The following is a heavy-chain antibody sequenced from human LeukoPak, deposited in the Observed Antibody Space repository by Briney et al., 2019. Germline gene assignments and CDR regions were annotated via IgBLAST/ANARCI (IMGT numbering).Heavy chain of an antibody. CDR3: ARGRFSGPDDY. D-gene: IGHD6-19*01. CDR1: EFSVRSNY. CDR2: IYSGGAT. J-gene: IGHJ4*02. V-gene: IGHV3-53*01. Sequence: PGGSLRLSCAVSEFSVRSNYMNWGRLAPGKGLEWVSVIYSGGATYYADSVRGRSTISRDNSKNMVSLQMTSLGAEDTAVYYCARGRFSGPDDYWGQGTLVTVSS.